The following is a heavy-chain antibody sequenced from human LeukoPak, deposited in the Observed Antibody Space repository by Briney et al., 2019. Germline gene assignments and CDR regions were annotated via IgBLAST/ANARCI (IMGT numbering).Heavy chain of an antibody. CDR1: GYTFATYW. J-gene: IGHJ3*02. D-gene: IGHD3-10*01. CDR2: IYPGDSDT. V-gene: IGHV5-51*01. CDR3: ATPHYASGTYYAAFDI. Sequence: GESLKISCKASGYTFATYWIGWVRQMPGKGLEWMGIIYPGDSDTRYSPSFQGQVTISADKSISTTYLQWNSLKASDTAMYYCATPHYASGTYYAAFDIWGQGTMVTVSS.